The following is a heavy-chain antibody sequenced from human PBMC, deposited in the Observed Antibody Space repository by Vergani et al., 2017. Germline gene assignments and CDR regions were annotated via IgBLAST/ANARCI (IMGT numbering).Heavy chain of an antibody. D-gene: IGHD1-1*01. CDR2: IYPADSDT. J-gene: IGHJ4*02. CDR1: EYSFGNYW. V-gene: IGHV5-51*01. Sequence: EVELVQSGPEMRKPGESLKISCKGSEYSFGNYWIGWVRQMPGKGLEWMGIIYPADSDTRYSPSFQGQVTISADKSISTAFLQWDSMKASDTALYYCARHTTYPDSWSQGTLVTVSS. CDR3: ARHTTYPDS.